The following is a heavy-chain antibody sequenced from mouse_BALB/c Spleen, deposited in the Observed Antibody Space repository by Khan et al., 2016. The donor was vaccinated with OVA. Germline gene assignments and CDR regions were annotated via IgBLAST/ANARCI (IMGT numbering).Heavy chain of an antibody. D-gene: IGHD4-1*01. CDR3: ASHLTGSFAY. CDR1: GFTFSTYG. V-gene: IGHV5-6*01. J-gene: IGHJ3*01. CDR2: INSDGDYT. Sequence: EVELVESGGDLVKPGGSLRLSCAASGFTFSTYGMSWVRQPPDKRLEWVATINSDGDYTYCPDTVKGRFTISRNNAENTLYLQMSSLQSEDTAIYYCASHLTGSFAYWGQGTLVTVSA.